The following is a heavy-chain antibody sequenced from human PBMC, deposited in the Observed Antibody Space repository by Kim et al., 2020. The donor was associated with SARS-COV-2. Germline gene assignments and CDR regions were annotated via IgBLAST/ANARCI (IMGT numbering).Heavy chain of an antibody. D-gene: IGHD3-9*01. CDR2: IYYSGST. V-gene: IGHV4-59*01. CDR1: GGSISSYY. J-gene: IGHJ4*02. CDR3: ATSLLRYFDWAYFDY. Sequence: SETLSRTCTVSGGSISSYYWSWIRQPPGKGLEWIGYIYYSGSTNYNPSLKSRVTISVDTSKNQFSLKLSSVTAADTAVYYCATSLLRYFDWAYFDYWGQGTLVTVSS.